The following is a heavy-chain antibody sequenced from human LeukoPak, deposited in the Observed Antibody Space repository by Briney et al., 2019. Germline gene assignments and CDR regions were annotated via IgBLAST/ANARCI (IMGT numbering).Heavy chain of an antibody. CDR1: GFTFSSYS. Sequence: GGSLRLSCAASGFTFSSYSMNWVRHAPGKGLEWVSYISGSGSIIYYADSVKGRFTISRDNAKDSLYLQMNGLRAEDTTVYYCTSLGETVDYWGQGTLVTVSS. J-gene: IGHJ4*02. V-gene: IGHV3-48*01. D-gene: IGHD4-17*01. CDR2: ISGSGSII. CDR3: TSLGETVDY.